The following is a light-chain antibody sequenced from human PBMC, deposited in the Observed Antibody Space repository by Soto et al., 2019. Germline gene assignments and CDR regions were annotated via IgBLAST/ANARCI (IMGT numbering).Light chain of an antibody. J-gene: IGLJ1*01. CDR3: CSYAGSSTFYV. CDR1: SSDVGNYNL. CDR2: EVS. V-gene: IGLV2-23*02. Sequence: QSALTQPASVSGSPGQSVTISCTGTSSDVGNYNLVSWYQQHPGKAPKLMIYEVSRRPSGVSNRFSGSKSGNTASLTISGLRAEDEADYYCCSYAGSSTFYVFGTGTKVTVL.